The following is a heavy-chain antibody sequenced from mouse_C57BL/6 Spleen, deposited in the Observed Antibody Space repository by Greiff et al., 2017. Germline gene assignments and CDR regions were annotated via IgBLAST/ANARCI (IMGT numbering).Heavy chain of an antibody. J-gene: IGHJ4*01. D-gene: IGHD1-1*01. CDR2: IYPGDGET. CDR3: ARSPYYGSSYYAMDY. CDR1: GYAFSSYW. Sequence: QVLLQQSGAELVKPGASVKISCKASGYAFSSYWMNWVKQRPGKGLEWIGQIYPGDGETNYNGKFKGKATLTADKSSSTAYMQLSSLTSEDSAVYFWARSPYYGSSYYAMDYWGQGTSVTVSS. V-gene: IGHV1-80*01.